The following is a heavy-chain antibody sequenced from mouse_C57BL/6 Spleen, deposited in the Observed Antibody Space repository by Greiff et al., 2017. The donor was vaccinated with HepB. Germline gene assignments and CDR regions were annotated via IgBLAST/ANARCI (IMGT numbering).Heavy chain of an antibody. CDR3: ARVDDGYYDAY. CDR2: IDPSDSYT. Sequence: VQLQQPGAELVKPGASVKLSCKASGYTFTSYWMQWVKQRPGQGLEWIGEIDPSDSYTNYNQKFKGKATLTVDTSSSTAYMQLSSLTSEDSAVYYCARVDDGYYDAYWGQGTLVTVSA. V-gene: IGHV1-50*01. CDR1: GYTFTSYW. J-gene: IGHJ3*01. D-gene: IGHD2-3*01.